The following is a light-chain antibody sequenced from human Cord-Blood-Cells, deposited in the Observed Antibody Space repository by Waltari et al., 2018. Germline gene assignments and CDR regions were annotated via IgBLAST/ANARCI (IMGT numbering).Light chain of an antibody. J-gene: IGLJ7*01. CDR3: CSYAGSSTAV. CDR2: EVS. CDR1: SSDVGSYNL. Sequence: QSALTQPASVSGSPGQSITISCTGTSSDVGSYNLVSWYQQHPGKAPKLMIYEVSKRPSGVSNRFSGSKAGNTASRTISGLQAEDEADYYCCSYAGSSTAVFGGGTQLTVL. V-gene: IGLV2-23*02.